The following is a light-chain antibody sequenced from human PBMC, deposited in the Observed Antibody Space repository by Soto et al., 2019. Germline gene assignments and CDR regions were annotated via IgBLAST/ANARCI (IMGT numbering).Light chain of an antibody. Sequence: DIQLTQSPSTLSASVGDRVTITCRASQTINSWLAWYQQKPGKAPKVLIYKASSLESGVPSRFSGSGSGTEFTLNISSLQPDHFATYYCQQSNTYPITFGQGTRLEIK. CDR3: QQSNTYPIT. J-gene: IGKJ5*01. CDR2: KAS. CDR1: QTINSW. V-gene: IGKV1-5*03.